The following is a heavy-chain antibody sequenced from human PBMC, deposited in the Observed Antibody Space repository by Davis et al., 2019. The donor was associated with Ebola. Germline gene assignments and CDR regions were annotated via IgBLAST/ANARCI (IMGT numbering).Heavy chain of an antibody. CDR2: INTNTGNP. D-gene: IGHD3-22*01. CDR1: GYTFTSYA. V-gene: IGHV7-4-1*02. CDR3: ARAPYYYDSSGLYYFDY. J-gene: IGHJ4*02. Sequence: AASVKVSCKASGYTFTSYAMNWVRQAPGQGLEWMGWINTNTGNPMYAQGFTGRFVFSLDTSVSTAYLQISSLKAEDTAVYYCARAPYYYDSSGLYYFDYWGQGTLVTVSS.